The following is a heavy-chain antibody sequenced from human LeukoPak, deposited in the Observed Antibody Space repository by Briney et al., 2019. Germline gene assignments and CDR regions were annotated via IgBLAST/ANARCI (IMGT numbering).Heavy chain of an antibody. D-gene: IGHD3-22*01. CDR2: IRYDGSNK. CDR1: GFTFSSYG. CDR3: ARDIYYDSSGYYGSVY. V-gene: IGHV3-30*02. J-gene: IGHJ4*02. Sequence: GGSLRLSCAASGFTFSSYGMHWVRQAPGKGLEWVAFIRYDGSNKYYADSVKGRFTISRDNSKNTLYLQMNSLRAEDTAVYYCARDIYYDSSGYYGSVYWGQGTLVTVSS.